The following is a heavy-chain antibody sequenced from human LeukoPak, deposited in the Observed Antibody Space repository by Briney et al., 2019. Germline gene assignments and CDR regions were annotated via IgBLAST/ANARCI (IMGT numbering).Heavy chain of an antibody. D-gene: IGHD3-10*01. Sequence: GASVKVSCKASGGTFSSYAISWVRQAPGQGLEWMGGIIPIFGTANYAQKFQGRVTITADKSTSTAYMELSSLRSEDTAVYYCARVRSYGMMDAFDIWGQGTMVTVSS. CDR2: IIPIFGTA. CDR3: ARVRSYGMMDAFDI. V-gene: IGHV1-69*06. CDR1: GGTFSSYA. J-gene: IGHJ3*02.